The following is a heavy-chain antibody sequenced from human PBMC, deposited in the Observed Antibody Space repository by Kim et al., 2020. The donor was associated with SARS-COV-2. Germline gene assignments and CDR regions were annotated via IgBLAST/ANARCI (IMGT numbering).Heavy chain of an antibody. Sequence: SETLSLTCAVYGGSSSGDYWTWIRQPPGKGLEWIGEINHSGSTTYNPSLQSRVTISLDTSKNQFSLRLNSMTAADTAVYYCARGNIQTVFAMDVWGQGTT. CDR2: INHSGST. CDR3: ARGNIQTVFAMDV. D-gene: IGHD3-10*02. CDR1: GGSSSGDY. V-gene: IGHV4-34*01. J-gene: IGHJ6*02.